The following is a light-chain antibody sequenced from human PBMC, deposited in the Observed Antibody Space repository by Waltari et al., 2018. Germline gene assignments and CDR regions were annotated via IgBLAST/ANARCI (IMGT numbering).Light chain of an antibody. Sequence: QSVLTQPPSASGTPGPRVTISCSGGSSHIGRNTITWYQPLPGTAPTLLICANDQRPSGVPYRFSGSKSGSSAFLAISGLQSADEASYYCASWDDSLDGVIFGGGTKLTVL. J-gene: IGLJ2*01. CDR1: SSHIGRNT. CDR2: AND. CDR3: ASWDDSLDGVI. V-gene: IGLV1-44*01.